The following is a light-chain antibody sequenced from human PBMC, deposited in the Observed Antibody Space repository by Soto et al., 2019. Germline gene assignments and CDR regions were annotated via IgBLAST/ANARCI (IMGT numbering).Light chain of an antibody. J-gene: IGLJ1*01. CDR1: SSDVGTYNL. CDR3: CSYAGQITYV. V-gene: IGLV2-23*01. Sequence: QSALTQPASVSGSPGQSITLSCTGTSSDVGTYNLVSWYQQHPGKAPKLMIYEGSKRPSGVSNRFSGSKSGTTASLTISKLQAEDEADYYCCSYAGQITYVFGTGTKVTVL. CDR2: EGS.